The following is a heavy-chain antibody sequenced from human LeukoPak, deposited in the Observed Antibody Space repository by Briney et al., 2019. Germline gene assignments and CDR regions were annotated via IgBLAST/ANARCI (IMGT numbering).Heavy chain of an antibody. V-gene: IGHV3-74*01. D-gene: IGHD1-26*01. CDR1: GFTFSSYW. CDR2: IDTDGSST. CDR3: TRDLSGTYYGRFDY. J-gene: IGHJ4*02. Sequence: GGSLRLSCAASGFTFSSYWMHWVRQAPGKGLLWVSRIDTDGSSTNFADSVRGRFTISRDNAKNTLYLQMNSLRAKDTAVYYCTRDLSGTYYGRFDYWGQGTLVTVSS.